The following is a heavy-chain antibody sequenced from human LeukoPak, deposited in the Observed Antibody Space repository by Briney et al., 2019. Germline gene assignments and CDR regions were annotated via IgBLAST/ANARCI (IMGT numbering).Heavy chain of an antibody. CDR3: TRSRPGTEAGQPNFDY. V-gene: IGHV3-48*01. J-gene: IGHJ4*02. Sequence: GGSLRLPCAASGFTFSTYSMSWVRQAPGKGLEWVSYISSISSIIYYADSVKGRFTISRDNARNSLYLQMNSLRAEDTAVYYCTRSRPGTEAGQPNFDYWGQGTLVTVSS. CDR2: ISSISSII. D-gene: IGHD6-13*01. CDR1: GFTFSTYS.